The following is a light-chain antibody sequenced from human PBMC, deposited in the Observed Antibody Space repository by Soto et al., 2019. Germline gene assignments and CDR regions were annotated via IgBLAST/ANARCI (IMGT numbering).Light chain of an antibody. J-gene: IGKJ4*01. Sequence: AIRMTQSPSSLSASTGDRVTITCRASQGIRNYLAWYQQKPGKAPKLLIYAASTLQSGVPSRFSGSGSGTEFTLTISSLQSEDCAIYYCQQYHTWQINFGGGTKADI. CDR1: QGIRNY. V-gene: IGKV1-8*01. CDR2: AAS. CDR3: QQYHTWQIN.